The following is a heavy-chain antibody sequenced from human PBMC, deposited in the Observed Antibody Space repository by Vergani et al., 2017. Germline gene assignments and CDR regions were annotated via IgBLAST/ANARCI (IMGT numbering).Heavy chain of an antibody. Sequence: EVQLLESGGGLVKPGGSLRLSCAASGFTFSSYSMNWVRQAPGKGLEWVSSISSSSSYIYYADSVKGRFTISRDNAKNSLYLQMNSLRAEDTAVYYCARRYCSSTSCYNDNYYYYYGMDVWGQGTTVTVSS. J-gene: IGHJ6*02. CDR2: ISSSSSYI. D-gene: IGHD2-2*01. CDR3: ARRYCSSTSCYNDNYYYYYGMDV. CDR1: GFTFSSYS. V-gene: IGHV3-21*01.